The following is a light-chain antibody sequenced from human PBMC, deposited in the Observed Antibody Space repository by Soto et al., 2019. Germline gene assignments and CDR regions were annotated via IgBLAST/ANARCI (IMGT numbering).Light chain of an antibody. V-gene: IGKV3-11*01. CDR1: QSVRSER. CDR3: QQRSNWPPIT. J-gene: IGKJ5*01. Sequence: IVLTQSPDTLSLSPGERATLSCRASQSVRSERLAWYQHKRGQAPRLVIFDASSRATGIPERFSGSGSGTDFTLTISSLEPEDFAVYYCQQRSNWPPITFGQGTRLEIK. CDR2: DAS.